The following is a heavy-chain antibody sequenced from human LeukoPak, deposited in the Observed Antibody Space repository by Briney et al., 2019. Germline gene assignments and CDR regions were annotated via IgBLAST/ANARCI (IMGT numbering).Heavy chain of an antibody. J-gene: IGHJ4*02. Sequence: GGSLRLSCEASGFTFSAYAMTWVRQAPGKGLEWVSVIYSGGSTYYADSVKGRFTISRDNSKNTLYLQMNSLRAEDTAVYYCARAYCGGDCYPIPYYFDYWGQGTLVTASS. V-gene: IGHV3-53*01. CDR1: GFTFSAYA. CDR2: IYSGGST. D-gene: IGHD2-21*02. CDR3: ARAYCGGDCYPIPYYFDY.